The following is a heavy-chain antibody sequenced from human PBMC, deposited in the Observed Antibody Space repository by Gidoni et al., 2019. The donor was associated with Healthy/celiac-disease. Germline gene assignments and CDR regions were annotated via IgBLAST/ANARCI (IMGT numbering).Heavy chain of an antibody. V-gene: IGHV4-4*02. J-gene: IGHJ4*02. CDR3: ASAYYDYIWGSYQRGSFDY. CDR1: GGSISSSNW. D-gene: IGHD3-16*02. Sequence: QVQLQESGPGLVKPSGTLSLTCAVSGGSISSSNWWSWVGQPPGKGLEWIGEIYHSGSTNYNPSLESRVTISVDKSKNQFSLKLSSVTAADTAVYYCASAYYDYIWGSYQRGSFDYWGQGTLVTVSS. CDR2: IYHSGST.